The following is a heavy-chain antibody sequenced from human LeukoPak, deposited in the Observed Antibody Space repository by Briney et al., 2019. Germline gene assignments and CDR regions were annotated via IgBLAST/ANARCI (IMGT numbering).Heavy chain of an antibody. Sequence: GGSLRLSCAASGFNLNSYMLNWVRQAPGKGLEWVSSISSTDSYIYYADSVKGRFTISRDNPGNVVYLQMDSLRAEDTAVYYCTRVAQSGPTGWFDPWGQGTLVTVSS. J-gene: IGHJ5*02. D-gene: IGHD3-10*01. CDR3: TRVAQSGPTGWFDP. CDR1: GFNLNSYM. CDR2: ISSTDSYI. V-gene: IGHV3-21*01.